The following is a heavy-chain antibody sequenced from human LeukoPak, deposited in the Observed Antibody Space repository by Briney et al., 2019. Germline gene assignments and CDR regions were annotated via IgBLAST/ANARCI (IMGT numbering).Heavy chain of an antibody. V-gene: IGHV1-8*01. CDR3: AKKRDIAVAGTAYYFDY. D-gene: IGHD6-19*01. J-gene: IGHJ4*02. CDR1: GYTFTSYD. Sequence: ASVKVSCKASGYTFTSYDINWVRQATGQGLEWMGWTNPNSGNTGYAQKFQGRVTMTRNTSISTAYMELSSLRSEDTAVYYCAKKRDIAVAGTAYYFDYWGQGTLVTVSS. CDR2: TNPNSGNT.